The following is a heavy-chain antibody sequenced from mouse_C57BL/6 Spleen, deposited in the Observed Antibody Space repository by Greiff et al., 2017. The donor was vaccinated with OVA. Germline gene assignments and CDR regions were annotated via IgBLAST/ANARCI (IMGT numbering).Heavy chain of an antibody. Sequence: QVQLQQPGAELVKPGASVKLSCKASGYTFTSYWMHWVKQRPGQGLEWIGMIHPNSGSTNYNEKFKSKATLTVDKSSSTAYMQLSSLTSEDSAVYYCARGAHYYGSSSDYWGQGTTLTVSS. CDR1: GYTFTSYW. CDR2: IHPNSGST. J-gene: IGHJ2*01. D-gene: IGHD1-1*01. CDR3: ARGAHYYGSSSDY. V-gene: IGHV1-64*01.